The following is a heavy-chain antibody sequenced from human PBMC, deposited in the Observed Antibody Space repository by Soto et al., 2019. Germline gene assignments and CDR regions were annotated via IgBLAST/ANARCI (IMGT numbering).Heavy chain of an antibody. D-gene: IGHD6-19*01. CDR3: AGEGLALDY. CDR2: INSDGSST. J-gene: IGHJ4*02. Sequence: EVRLVESGGDLVQPGGSLRLSCVASGFTFSSSWMHWVRQAPGKGLVWVSRINSDGSSTSYADSVKGRFTISRDNAKNTLDLQMNSLRAEDTAVYYCAGEGLALDYWGQGSLVTVSS. V-gene: IGHV3-74*01. CDR1: GFTFSSSW.